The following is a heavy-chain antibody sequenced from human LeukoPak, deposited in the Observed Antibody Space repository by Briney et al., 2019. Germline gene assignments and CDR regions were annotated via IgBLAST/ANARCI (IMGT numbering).Heavy chain of an antibody. D-gene: IGHD2-8*01. J-gene: IGHJ4*02. CDR3: ARDNGNKYYFDY. CDR2: ISSNNKYT. V-gene: IGHV3-11*05. Sequence: GGSLRLSCAASGFMFSDYFMGWIRQAPGKELEWISYISSNNKYTKYADSVKGRFTISRDNAKKSLYLQMNSLRAEDTAVYYCARDNGNKYYFDYWGQGTLVTVSS. CDR1: GFMFSDYF.